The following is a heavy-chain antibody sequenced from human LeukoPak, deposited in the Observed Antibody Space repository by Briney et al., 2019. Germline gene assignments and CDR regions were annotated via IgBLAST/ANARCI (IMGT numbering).Heavy chain of an antibody. CDR2: ISSSSSYI. D-gene: IGHD3-22*01. CDR3: ARDHYYDSSGYYGY. Sequence: GGSLRLSCAASGFTFSIYGMSWVRQAPGKGLEWVSSISSSSSYIYYADSVKGRFTISRDNAKNSLYLQMNSLRAEDTAVYYCARDHYYDSSGYYGYWGQGTLVTVSS. CDR1: GFTFSIYG. J-gene: IGHJ4*02. V-gene: IGHV3-21*01.